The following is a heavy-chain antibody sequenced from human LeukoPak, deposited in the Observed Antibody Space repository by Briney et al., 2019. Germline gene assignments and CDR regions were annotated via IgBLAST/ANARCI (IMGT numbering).Heavy chain of an antibody. CDR3: ARVLGGAAAGTFDY. D-gene: IGHD6-13*01. CDR1: GGSISSSSYY. Sequence: SETLSLTCTVSGGSISSSSYYWGWIRQPPGKGLEWIGSIYYSGSTYYNPSLKSRVTISVDTSKNQFSLKLSSVTAADTAVYYCARVLGGAAAGTFDYWGQGTLVTVSS. J-gene: IGHJ4*02. CDR2: IYYSGST. V-gene: IGHV4-39*07.